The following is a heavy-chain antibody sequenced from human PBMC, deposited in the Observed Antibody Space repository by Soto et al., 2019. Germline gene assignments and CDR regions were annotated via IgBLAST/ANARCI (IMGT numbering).Heavy chain of an antibody. CDR1: GFTFSDYY. V-gene: IGHV3-11*01. CDR2: ISSSGSTI. CDR3: ARDEEVNYYDSSGYPNWFDP. D-gene: IGHD3-22*01. J-gene: IGHJ5*02. Sequence: LRLSCAASGFTFSDYYMSWIRQAPGKGLEWVSYISSSGSTIYYADSVKGRFTISRDDAKNSLYLQMNSLRAEDTAVYYCARDEEVNYYDSSGYPNWFDPWGQGTLVTVSS.